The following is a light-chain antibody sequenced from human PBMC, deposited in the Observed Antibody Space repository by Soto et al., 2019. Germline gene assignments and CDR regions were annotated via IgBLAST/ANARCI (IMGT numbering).Light chain of an antibody. CDR3: SSYTSTSSYV. V-gene: IGLV2-14*01. CDR2: EVS. CDR1: SSDIGNYNY. Sequence: SVLTQPPSASGSPGQSVTISCTGTSSDIGNYNYVSWYQQHPGKAPKLMISEVSNRPSGVSNRFSGSKSGNTASLTISGLQPEDEADYYCSSYTSTSSYVFGGGTKLTVL. J-gene: IGLJ1*01.